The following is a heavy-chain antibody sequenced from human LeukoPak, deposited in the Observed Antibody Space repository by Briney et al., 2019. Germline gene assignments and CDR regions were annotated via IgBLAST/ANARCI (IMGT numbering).Heavy chain of an antibody. J-gene: IGHJ4*02. Sequence: PGGSLRLSCAASGFTFSSFSMNWVRQAPGKGLEWVSYISSTSSHIYYADSVKGRFTVSRDNAKNSVYLQMNSLRAEDTAVYYCARDGGGAYYYGSGAEFDYWGQGTLVTVSS. CDR2: ISSTSSHI. V-gene: IGHV3-21*05. CDR1: GFTFSSFS. CDR3: ARDGGGAYYYGSGAEFDY. D-gene: IGHD3-10*01.